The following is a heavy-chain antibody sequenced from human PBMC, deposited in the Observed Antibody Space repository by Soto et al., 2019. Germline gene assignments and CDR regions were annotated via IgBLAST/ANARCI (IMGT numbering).Heavy chain of an antibody. D-gene: IGHD3-22*01. J-gene: IGHJ4*02. V-gene: IGHV3-15*01. CDR3: TSVQYYYDSSGYYYSDY. Sequence: GGSLRLSCAASGFTFSNAWMSWVRQAPGKGLEWVGRIKSKTDGGTTDYAAPVKGRFTISRDDSKNTLYLQMNSLKTEDTAVYYCTSVQYYYDSSGYYYSDYWGQGTLVTVSS. CDR2: IKSKTDGGTT. CDR1: GFTFSNAW.